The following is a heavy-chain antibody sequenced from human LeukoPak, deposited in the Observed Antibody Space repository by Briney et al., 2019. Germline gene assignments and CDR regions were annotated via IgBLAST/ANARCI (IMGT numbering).Heavy chain of an antibody. D-gene: IGHD6-19*01. CDR1: GFTFSSYG. Sequence: HAGGSLRLSCAASGFTFSSYGMHGVRQAPGKGLEWVAVISYDGSNKYYADSVKGGFIISRANSKTTLYLQMNSLRAADTAVYYCAKDHRFSGWLPSADDAFDIWGQGTMVTVSS. CDR3: AKDHRFSGWLPSADDAFDI. J-gene: IGHJ3*02. V-gene: IGHV3-30*18. CDR2: ISYDGSNK.